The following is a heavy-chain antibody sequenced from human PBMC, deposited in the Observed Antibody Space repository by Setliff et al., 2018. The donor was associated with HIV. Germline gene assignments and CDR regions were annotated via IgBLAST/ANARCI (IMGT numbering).Heavy chain of an antibody. D-gene: IGHD3-3*01. CDR1: GYTFTNYA. V-gene: IGHV7-4-1*02. CDR3: ARAPPRITIFGVVVSSDYYNYYMDV. CDR2: INTNTGNP. J-gene: IGHJ6*03. Sequence: GASVKVSCKAPGYTFTNYAMNWVRQAPGQGLEWMGWINTNTGNPTYAQGFTGRFVFSLDTSVSTAFLQISSLQAEDTAVYYCARAPPRITIFGVVVSSDYYNYYMDVWGKGTTVTVSS.